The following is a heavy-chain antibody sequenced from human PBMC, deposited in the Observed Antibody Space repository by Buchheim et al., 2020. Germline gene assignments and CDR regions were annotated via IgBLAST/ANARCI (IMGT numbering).Heavy chain of an antibody. V-gene: IGHV3-30*04. CDR2: ISYDGSNK. CDR3: ARGLYDFWSGYYYPIYYYYGMDV. D-gene: IGHD3-3*01. J-gene: IGHJ6*02. Sequence: QVQLVESGGGVVQPGRSLRLSCAASGFTFSSYAMHWVRQAPGKGLEWVAVISYDGSNKYYADSVKGRFTISRDNSKNTLYLQMNSLRAEDTAVYYCARGLYDFWSGYYYPIYYYYGMDVWGQGTT. CDR1: GFTFSSYA.